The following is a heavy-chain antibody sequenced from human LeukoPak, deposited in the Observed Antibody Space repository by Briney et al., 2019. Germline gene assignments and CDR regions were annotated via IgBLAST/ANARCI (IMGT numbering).Heavy chain of an antibody. CDR1: GFPFSSYW. V-gene: IGHV3-7*04. J-gene: IGHJ4*02. D-gene: IGHD5-24*01. Sequence: GGSLRLSCVASGFPFSSYWMTWVREAPGKGLEWVANIKQDGSKKSYVDSVKGRFTISRDNAKNSLYLQMNSLRAEDTAIYYCTRVGYIDEGIDYWGQGTLVTVSS. CDR2: IKQDGSKK. CDR3: TRVGYIDEGIDY.